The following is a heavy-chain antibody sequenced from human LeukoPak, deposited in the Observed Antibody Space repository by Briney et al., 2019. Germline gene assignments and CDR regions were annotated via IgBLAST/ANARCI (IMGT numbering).Heavy chain of an antibody. D-gene: IGHD2-2*01. V-gene: IGHV5-51*01. Sequence: GESLKISCKGSGYSFTSYWIGWVRQMPGKGLEWMGIIYPGDSDTRYSPSFQGKVTISADKSISTAYLQWSSLKASDTAMYYCARPVVPAAMVDAFDIWGQGTMVTVSS. CDR1: GYSFTSYW. J-gene: IGHJ3*02. CDR2: IYPGDSDT. CDR3: ARPVVPAAMVDAFDI.